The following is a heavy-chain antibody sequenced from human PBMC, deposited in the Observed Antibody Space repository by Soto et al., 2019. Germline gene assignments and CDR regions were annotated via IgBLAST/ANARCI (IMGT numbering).Heavy chain of an antibody. CDR2: IRSKAYGGTT. CDR3: TRASSDIYYYYGMDV. V-gene: IGHV3-49*03. D-gene: IGHD6-6*01. CDR1: GFTFGDYA. Sequence: HPGGSLRLSCTASGFTFGDYAMSWFRQAPGKGLEWVGFIRSKAYGGTTEYAASVKGRFTISRDDSKSIAYLQMNSLKTEDTAVYYCTRASSDIYYYYGMDVWGQGTTVTVSS. J-gene: IGHJ6*02.